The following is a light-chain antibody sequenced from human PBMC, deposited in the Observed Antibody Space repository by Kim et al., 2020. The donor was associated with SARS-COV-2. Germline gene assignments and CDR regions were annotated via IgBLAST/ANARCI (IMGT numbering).Light chain of an antibody. Sequence: EIVMTQSPATLSVSPGERAILSCRASETISSYLAWYQQKPGQPPRLLIYDASTRATGIPARFSGSGSGTEFTLTISSLQSEDFAIYYCQQCNDWHPGDTFGQGTKLEI. CDR2: DAS. CDR3: QQCNDWHPGDT. V-gene: IGKV3-15*01. J-gene: IGKJ2*01. CDR1: ETISSY.